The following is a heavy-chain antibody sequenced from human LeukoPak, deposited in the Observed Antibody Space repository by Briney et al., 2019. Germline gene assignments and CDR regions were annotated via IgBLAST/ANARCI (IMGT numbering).Heavy chain of an antibody. Sequence: GGSLRLSCAASGFRFTDYSMGWVRQAPGKGLEWVAGLGRSGEYKYYADSVKGRFTISRDNSKDTASLQMNSLRAEDSAIYFCVKDRPCETCMPMDAWGQGTTVTVSS. J-gene: IGHJ6*02. D-gene: IGHD2-2*01. CDR1: GFRFTDYS. V-gene: IGHV3-23*01. CDR2: LGRSGEYK. CDR3: VKDRPCETCMPMDA.